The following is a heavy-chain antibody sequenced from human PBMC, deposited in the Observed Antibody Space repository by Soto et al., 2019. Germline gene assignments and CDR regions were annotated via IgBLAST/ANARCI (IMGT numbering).Heavy chain of an antibody. Sequence: NPSETLSLTCSVSGYSVTSSDYYWARIRQPPGKGLEWIGSMFYSGLTYYNPSLKSRVTLSVDTSKNQFSVRLNSVTAADTAVYYCAPLSVSLSGPYGIHVWGQGTTDTVSS. CDR2: MFYSGLT. CDR1: GYSVTSSDYY. D-gene: IGHD2-15*01. J-gene: IGHJ6*02. CDR3: APLSVSLSGPYGIHV. V-gene: IGHV4-39*01.